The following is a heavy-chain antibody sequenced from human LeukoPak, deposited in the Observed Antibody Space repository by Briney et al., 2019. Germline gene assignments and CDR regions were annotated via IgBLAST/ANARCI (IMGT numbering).Heavy chain of an antibody. CDR1: GGSISSSSYY. V-gene: IGHV4-39*01. CDR2: IYYSGST. J-gene: IGHJ5*02. D-gene: IGHD6-6*01. CDR3: ARHPGGTLVRGRGWFDH. Sequence: PSETLSLTCTVSGGSISSSSYYWGWIRQPPGKGLEWIGSIYYSGSTYYNPSLKSRVTISVDTSKNQFSLKLSSVTAADTAVYYCARHPGGTLVRGRGWFDHWGQGTLVTVSS.